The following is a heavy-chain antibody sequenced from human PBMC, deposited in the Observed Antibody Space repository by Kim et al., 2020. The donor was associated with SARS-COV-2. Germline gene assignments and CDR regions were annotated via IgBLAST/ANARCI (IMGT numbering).Heavy chain of an antibody. D-gene: IGHD2-15*01. Sequence: SYADSVKGRFTITRDNAKNTLYLQMNSLRAEDTAVYYCTREMACYYFDSWGQGTLVTVSS. J-gene: IGHJ4*02. CDR3: TREMACYYFDS. V-gene: IGHV3-74*01.